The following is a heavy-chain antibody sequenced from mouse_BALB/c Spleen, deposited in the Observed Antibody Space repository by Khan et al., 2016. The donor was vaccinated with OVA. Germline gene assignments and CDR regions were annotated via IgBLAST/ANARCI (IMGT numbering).Heavy chain of an antibody. CDR2: IFPGNDDT. CDR1: GYTFTNYW. J-gene: IGHJ4*01. Sequence: QVQLKESGAELARPGASVNLSCKASGYTFTNYWIHWVRQRPGQGLEWIGSIFPGNDDTNYTQKFKGKATLTADKSSSPACMQIRTLASEDSAVYYCATHVHYAMDYWGQGTSVTVSS. CDR3: ATHVHYAMDY. V-gene: IGHV1-87*01.